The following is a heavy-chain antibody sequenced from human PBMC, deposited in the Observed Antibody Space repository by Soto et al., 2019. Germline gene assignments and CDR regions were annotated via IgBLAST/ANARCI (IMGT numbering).Heavy chain of an antibody. CDR1: GGSISSGGYY. CDR3: ARVGVTMVRGVITNWFDP. J-gene: IGHJ5*02. Sequence: SETLSLTCTVFGGSISSGGYYWSWIRQHPGKGLEWIGYIYYSGSTYYNPSLKSRVTISVDTSKNQFSLKLSSVTAADTAVYYCARVGVTMVRGVITNWFDPWGQGTLVTVSS. CDR2: IYYSGST. V-gene: IGHV4-31*03. D-gene: IGHD3-10*01.